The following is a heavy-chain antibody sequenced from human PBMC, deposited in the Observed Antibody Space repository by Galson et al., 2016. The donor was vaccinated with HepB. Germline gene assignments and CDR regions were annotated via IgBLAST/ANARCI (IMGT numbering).Heavy chain of an antibody. J-gene: IGHJ4*02. Sequence: SLRLSCAASGLTFSEAWMSWVRQAPGKGLEWVGHIKNKAEGGTTDYAAAVRDRFSISRDDSKNTVYLQVNSLKTEDTAVYYCTQAGGDYWGQGALVTVSS. CDR3: TQAGGDY. D-gene: IGHD3-10*01. CDR1: GLTFSEAW. CDR2: IKNKAEGGTT. V-gene: IGHV3-15*01.